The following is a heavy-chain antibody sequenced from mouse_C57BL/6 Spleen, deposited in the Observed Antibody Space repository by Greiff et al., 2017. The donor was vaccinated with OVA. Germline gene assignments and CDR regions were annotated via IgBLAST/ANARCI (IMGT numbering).Heavy chain of an antibody. D-gene: IGHD1-1*01. CDR1: GFNIKNTY. V-gene: IGHV14-3*01. Sequence: EVQLQQSVAELVRPGASVKLSCTASGFNIKNTYMHWVKQRPEQGLEWIGRIDPANGDTKYAPKFQGKATITADTSSNTAYMQLSSLTSEDTAIYYCARGYGSRSYAMDYWGQGTSVTVSS. CDR3: ARGYGSRSYAMDY. CDR2: IDPANGDT. J-gene: IGHJ4*01.